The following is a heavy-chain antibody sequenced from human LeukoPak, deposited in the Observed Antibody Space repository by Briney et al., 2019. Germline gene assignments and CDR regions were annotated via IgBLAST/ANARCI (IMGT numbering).Heavy chain of an antibody. D-gene: IGHD4-17*01. V-gene: IGHV1-2*02. CDR1: GYTFTDYY. CDR3: ARLLNDYGDSFDP. Sequence: ASVKVSCKASGYTFTDYYMHWVRQAPGQGREWMGWINPNSGGTNYVQKFQGRVTITRDTSISTDYMELSRLRSDATAVYYCARLLNDYGDSFDPWGQGTLVTVSS. J-gene: IGHJ5*02. CDR2: INPNSGGT.